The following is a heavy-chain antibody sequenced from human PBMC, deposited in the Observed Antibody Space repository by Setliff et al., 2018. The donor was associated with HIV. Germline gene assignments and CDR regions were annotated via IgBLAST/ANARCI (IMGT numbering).Heavy chain of an antibody. Sequence: SETLSLTCAVYGGSFSGFYWIWIRQPPRKGLEWIGEVSHRGNTEYNPSLQSRVAISLDTSKTQFSLKLASVTAADTAVYYCAREIYGGNSRPFDYWGQGTLVTVSS. J-gene: IGHJ4*02. CDR1: GGSFSGFY. V-gene: IGHV4-34*01. CDR3: AREIYGGNSRPFDY. CDR2: VSHRGNT. D-gene: IGHD4-17*01.